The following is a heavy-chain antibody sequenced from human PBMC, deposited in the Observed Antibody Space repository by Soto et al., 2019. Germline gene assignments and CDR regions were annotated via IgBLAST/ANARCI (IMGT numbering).Heavy chain of an antibody. V-gene: IGHV3-23*01. CDR1: GFTFSGYA. CDR3: ATKYYDILTGYLPLDY. D-gene: IGHD3-9*01. CDR2: ISGSGSRT. Sequence: PGGSLRLSCAASGFTFSGYAMSWVRQTPGKGLEWVSAISGSGSRTYYAGSVKGRFTISRDNSKNTLYVQMNSLRAEDTAVYYCATKYYDILTGYLPLDYWGQGTLVTVSS. J-gene: IGHJ4*02.